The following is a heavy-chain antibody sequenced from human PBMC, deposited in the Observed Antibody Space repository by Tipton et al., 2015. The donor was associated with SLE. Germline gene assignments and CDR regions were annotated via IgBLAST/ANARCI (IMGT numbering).Heavy chain of an antibody. V-gene: IGHV4-34*01. CDR3: ARDLASYYGVDV. CDR1: GGSFSGYY. Sequence: TLSLTCAVYGGSFSGYYWSWIRQPPGKGLEWIGEINHSGSTNYNPSLKSRVTISADTSKNQFSLILSSVTAADTAVYYCARDLASYYGVDVWGQGTTVTVSS. J-gene: IGHJ6*02. CDR2: INHSGST.